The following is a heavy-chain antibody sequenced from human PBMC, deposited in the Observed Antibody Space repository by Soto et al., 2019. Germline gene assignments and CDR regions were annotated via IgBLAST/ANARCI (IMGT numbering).Heavy chain of an antibody. CDR2: ISGSGGST. CDR3: AKDSDFYYDILTGYNPPFDY. J-gene: IGHJ4*02. Sequence: GSLRLSCAASGFTFSSYAMSWVRQAPGKGLEWVSAISGSGGSTYYADSVKGRFTISRDNSKNTLYLQMNSLRAEDTAVYYCAKDSDFYYDILTGYNPPFDYWGQGTLVTVSS. V-gene: IGHV3-23*01. CDR1: GFTFSSYA. D-gene: IGHD3-9*01.